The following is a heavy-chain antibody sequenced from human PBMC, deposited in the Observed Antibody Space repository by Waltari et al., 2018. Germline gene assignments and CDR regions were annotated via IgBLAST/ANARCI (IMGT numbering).Heavy chain of an antibody. J-gene: IGHJ4*02. CDR2: IWYDGSKK. Sequence: QVQLVESGGGVVQPGRSLRLFCAASGFTFSSYGMHWVRQAPGQGRRQAPGKGLEWVAVIWYDGSKKYYADSVKGRFTISRDNSKNTLYLQMSSLRAEDTAVYYCARIDYGDYGVIDYWGQGTLVTVSS. D-gene: IGHD4-17*01. CDR1: GFTFSSYG. CDR3: ARIDYGDYGVIDY. V-gene: IGHV3-33*01.